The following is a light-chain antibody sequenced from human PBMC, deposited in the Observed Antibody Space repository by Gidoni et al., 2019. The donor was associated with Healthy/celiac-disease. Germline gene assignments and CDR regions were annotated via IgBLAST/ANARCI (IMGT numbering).Light chain of an antibody. J-gene: IGKJ3*01. CDR2: GAS. CDR3: QQYNNWPPWGT. V-gene: IGKV3-15*01. CDR1: QSVSSN. Sequence: DIVMTQSPATLSVSPGERATLSCRASQSVSSNLAWYQQKPGQAPRLLIYGASTRATGIPARVSGSGSGTEFTLTISSLQSEDFAVYYCQQYNNWPPWGTFGPXTKVDIK.